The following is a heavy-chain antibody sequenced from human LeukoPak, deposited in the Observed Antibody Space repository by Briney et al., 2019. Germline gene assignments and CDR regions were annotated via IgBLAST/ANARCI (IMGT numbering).Heavy chain of an antibody. D-gene: IGHD4-17*01. Sequence: GGSLRLSCAASGFTFSNAWMSWVRQAPGKGLEWVGRIKSKTDGGTTDYAAPVKGRFTISRDDSKNTLYLQMNSLKTEDTAVYYCTKVNYGEGYYYYYYMDVWGKGTTVTVSS. CDR1: GFTFSNAW. V-gene: IGHV3-15*01. CDR2: IKSKTDGGTT. CDR3: TKVNYGEGYYYYYYMDV. J-gene: IGHJ6*03.